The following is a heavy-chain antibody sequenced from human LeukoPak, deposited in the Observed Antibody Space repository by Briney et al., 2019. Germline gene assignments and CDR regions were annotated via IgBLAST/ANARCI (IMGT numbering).Heavy chain of an antibody. J-gene: IGHJ5*02. V-gene: IGHV4-34*01. D-gene: IGHD5-12*01. Sequence: SETLSLTCAVYGGSFSGYYWSWIRQPPGKGLEWIGETNHSGSTNYNPSLKSRVTISVDTSKNQFSLKLSSVTAADTAVYYCARDHSGYSGYDSGPWGQGTLVTVSS. CDR1: GGSFSGYY. CDR3: ARDHSGYSGYDSGP. CDR2: TNHSGST.